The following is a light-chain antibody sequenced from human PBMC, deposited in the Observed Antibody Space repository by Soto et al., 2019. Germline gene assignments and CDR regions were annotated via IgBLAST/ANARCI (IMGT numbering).Light chain of an antibody. CDR3: QQYNSYSPA. CDR1: QTIMTY. J-gene: IGKJ1*01. CDR2: DAS. V-gene: IGKV1-5*01. Sequence: DIQMTQSPSSLSASVGDEVTITCRASQTIMTYLNWYQLKPGKPPRLLIYDASSLESGVPSRFSGSGSGTELTLTISSLQPDDFATYYCQQYNSYSPAFGQGTKVDI.